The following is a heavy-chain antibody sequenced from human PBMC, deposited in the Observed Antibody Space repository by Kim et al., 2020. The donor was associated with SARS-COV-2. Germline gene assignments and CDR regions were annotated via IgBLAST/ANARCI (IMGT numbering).Heavy chain of an antibody. CDR2: IIPIFGTA. CDR3: ARVPRGDILTGYSMDV. D-gene: IGHD3-9*01. Sequence: SVKVSCKASGGTFSSYAISWVRQAPGQGLEWMGGIIPIFGTANYAQKFQGRVTITADESTSTAYMELSSLRSEDTAVYYCARVPRGDILTGYSMDVWGQGTTVTVSS. CDR1: GGTFSSYA. V-gene: IGHV1-69*13. J-gene: IGHJ6*02.